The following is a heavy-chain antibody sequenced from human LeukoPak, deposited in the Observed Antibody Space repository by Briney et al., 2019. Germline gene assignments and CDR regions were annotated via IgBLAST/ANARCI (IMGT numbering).Heavy chain of an antibody. CDR2: IYTSGST. Sequence: KPSQTLSLTCTVSGGSISSGSYYWSWIRQPAGKGLERIGRIYTSGSTNYNPSLKSRVTISVDTSKNQFSLKLSSVTAADTAVYYCARQKGSTTRAFDIWGQGTMVTVSS. J-gene: IGHJ3*02. CDR1: GGSISSGSYY. V-gene: IGHV4-61*02. D-gene: IGHD3-10*01. CDR3: ARQKGSTTRAFDI.